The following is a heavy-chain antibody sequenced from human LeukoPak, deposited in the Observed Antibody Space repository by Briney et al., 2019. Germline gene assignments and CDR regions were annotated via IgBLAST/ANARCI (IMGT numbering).Heavy chain of an antibody. CDR1: GFTFNNYA. V-gene: IGHV3-23*01. Sequence: GGSLRLSCAASGFTFNNYAMSWVRQAPGKGLEWVSHASGSGASTYYADSVKGRFTNSRDSSKNTLYLQMNSLRAEDTAVYYCATRSSNWYAFDYWGQGTLVTVSS. J-gene: IGHJ4*02. D-gene: IGHD6-13*01. CDR2: ASGSGAST. CDR3: ATRSSNWYAFDY.